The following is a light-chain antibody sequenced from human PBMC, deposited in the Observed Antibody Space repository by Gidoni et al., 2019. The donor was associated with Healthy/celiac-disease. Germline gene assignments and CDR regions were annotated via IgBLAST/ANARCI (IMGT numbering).Light chain of an antibody. J-gene: IGLJ3*02. CDR1: SSDVGSYNL. Sequence: QSALTQPDSVSGSPGQSITISCTGTSSDVGSYNLVSWYQQPPGKAPKLMIYEVSKRPSGVSNRFSGSKSGNTASLTISGLQAEDEADYYCCSYAGSSTSWVFGGGTKLTVL. CDR3: CSYAGSSTSWV. CDR2: EVS. V-gene: IGLV2-23*02.